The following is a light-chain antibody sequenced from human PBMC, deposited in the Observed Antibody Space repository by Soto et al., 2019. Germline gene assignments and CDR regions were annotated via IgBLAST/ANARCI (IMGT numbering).Light chain of an antibody. CDR1: QSVSSSY. CDR2: GAS. CDR3: QQYGSSPRT. J-gene: IGKJ1*01. V-gene: IGKV3-20*01. Sequence: EIVWTQSPGTLSLSPGERATLSCRASQSVSSSYLAWYQQKPGQAPRLLIYGASSSATGIPDRFSGSGSGTDFTLTITRLEPEDFAVYYCQQYGSSPRTFGQGTKADIK.